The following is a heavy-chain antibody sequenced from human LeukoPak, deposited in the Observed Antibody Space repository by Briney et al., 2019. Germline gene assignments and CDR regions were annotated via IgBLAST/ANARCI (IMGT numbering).Heavy chain of an antibody. Sequence: PGGSLRLSCAASGFTFSGSAMHWVRQASGKGLEWVGRIRSKANSYATAYAASVKGRFTISRDDSKNTAYLQMNSLKTEDTAVYYCTRRTDSSSWYVWYYYYGMDVWGQGTTATVSS. CDR1: GFTFSGSA. V-gene: IGHV3-73*01. CDR2: IRSKANSYAT. D-gene: IGHD6-13*01. J-gene: IGHJ6*02. CDR3: TRRTDSSSWYVWYYYYGMDV.